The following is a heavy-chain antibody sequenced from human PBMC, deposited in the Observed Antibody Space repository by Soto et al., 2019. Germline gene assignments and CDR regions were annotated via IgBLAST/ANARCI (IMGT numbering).Heavy chain of an antibody. D-gene: IGHD2-15*01. CDR3: TSDTFGARDS. Sequence: EVQLVESGGGLVQPGGSLRLSCAASGFAFSSEWMHWVSQAPGKGLVWVSRIDPYDTGITYADSVKGRFTISRDNAKNTLYLQMNSLRAEDTAVYYCTSDTFGARDSWGQGTLVTVSS. J-gene: IGHJ4*02. CDR1: GFAFSSEW. CDR2: IDPYDTGI. V-gene: IGHV3-74*01.